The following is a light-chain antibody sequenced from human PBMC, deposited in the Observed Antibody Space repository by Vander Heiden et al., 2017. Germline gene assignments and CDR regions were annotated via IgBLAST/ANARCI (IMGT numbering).Light chain of an antibody. CDR2: EVN. V-gene: IGLV2-23*02. J-gene: IGLJ2*01. CDR1: SSDVGSYNL. Sequence: QSALTQPASVSGSPGQSLTISCTGTSSDVGSYNLVSWYQQHPGKAPKLMIYEVNKRPSGVSNRFSGSKSGNTASLTISGLQAEDEADYYCCSYAASSTFLLFGGGTKLTVL. CDR3: CSYAASSTFLL.